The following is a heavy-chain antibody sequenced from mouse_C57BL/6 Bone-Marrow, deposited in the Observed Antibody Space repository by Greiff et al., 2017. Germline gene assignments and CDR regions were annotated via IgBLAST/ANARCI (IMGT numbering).Heavy chain of an antibody. CDR1: GFNIKDDY. Sequence: VQLQQSGAELVRPGASVKLSCTASGFNIKDDYMHWVKQRPEQGLEWIGWIDPENGDTEYASKFQGKATITADTSSNTAYLQLSSLTSEDTADYYCTPDSNYAYWGQGTLVTVSA. CDR2: IDPENGDT. CDR3: TPDSNYAY. D-gene: IGHD2-5*01. V-gene: IGHV14-4*01. J-gene: IGHJ3*01.